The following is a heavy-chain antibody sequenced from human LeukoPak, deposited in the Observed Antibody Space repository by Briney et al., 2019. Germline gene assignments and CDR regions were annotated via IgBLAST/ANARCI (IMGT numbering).Heavy chain of an antibody. CDR3: ARHNGDGQSFLFDY. J-gene: IGHJ4*02. CDR1: GYTFTGYY. CDR2: INPNSGGT. D-gene: IGHD5-24*01. V-gene: IGHV1-2*02. Sequence: ASVKVSCKASGYTFTGYYVHWVRQAPGQGLEWMGWINPNSGGTNYAQKFQGRVTMTRDTSISTAYMELGRLSSDDTAVYYCARHNGDGQSFLFDYWGQGTLVTVSS.